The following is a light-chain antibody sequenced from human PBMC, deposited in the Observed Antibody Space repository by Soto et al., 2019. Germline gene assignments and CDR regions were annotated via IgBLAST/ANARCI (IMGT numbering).Light chain of an antibody. CDR2: EVS. Sequence: DVVMTQTPLSLSVAPGQPASISCKSSQSLLHITGETFLFWYLQKPGQSPQLLIDEVSTRVSGGPDRFSGSGSGTDFTLEISRVETDDVGIYYCMQSTQLPPTFGQGTRLVIE. CDR1: QSLLHITGETF. J-gene: IGKJ5*01. V-gene: IGKV2D-29*02. CDR3: MQSTQLPPT.